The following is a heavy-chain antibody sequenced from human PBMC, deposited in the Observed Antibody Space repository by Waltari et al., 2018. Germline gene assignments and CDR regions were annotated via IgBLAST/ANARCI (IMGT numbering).Heavy chain of an antibody. Sequence: QVPLQESGPGLAKPSETLSLTCAVSGYSVSSCYYLGWIRQPPGQGLEWLGTISQTETTSYNPSLNSRVTISMNTSNNQFSLSLKSVTAADTAVYYCAGPGPSYYFDYWGQGILVTVSS. CDR2: ISQTETT. J-gene: IGHJ4*02. V-gene: IGHV4-38-2*01. CDR3: AGPGPSYYFDY. D-gene: IGHD6-6*01. CDR1: GYSVSSCYY.